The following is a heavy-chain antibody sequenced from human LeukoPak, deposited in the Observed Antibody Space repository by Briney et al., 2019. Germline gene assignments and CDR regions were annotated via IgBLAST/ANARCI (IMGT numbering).Heavy chain of an antibody. V-gene: IGHV3-23*01. Sequence: GESLKISCAASGFTFSSYAMSWVRQAPGKGLEWVSAISGSGGSTYYADSVKGRFTISRDNSKNTLYLQMNSLRAEDTAVYYCAKVLAAMDDYWGQGTLVTVSS. CDR3: AKVLAAMDDY. D-gene: IGHD6-25*01. J-gene: IGHJ4*02. CDR2: ISGSGGST. CDR1: GFTFSSYA.